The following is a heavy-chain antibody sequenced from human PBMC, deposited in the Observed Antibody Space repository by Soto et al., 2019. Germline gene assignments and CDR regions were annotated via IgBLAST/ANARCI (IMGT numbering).Heavy chain of an antibody. D-gene: IGHD3-10*02. CDR2: ISSSGSTI. CDR3: ARDLFSGDGYYYYYGMDV. Sequence: GGSLRLSCAASGFTFSDYYMSWIRQAPGKGLEWVSYISSSGSTIYYADSVKGRFTISRDNAKNSLYLQMNSLRAEDTAVYYCARDLFSGDGYYYYYGMDVWGQGTTVTVSS. J-gene: IGHJ6*02. V-gene: IGHV3-11*01. CDR1: GFTFSDYY.